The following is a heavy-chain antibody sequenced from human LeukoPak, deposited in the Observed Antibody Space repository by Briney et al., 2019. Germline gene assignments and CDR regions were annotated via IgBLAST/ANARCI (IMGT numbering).Heavy chain of an antibody. Sequence: SETLSLTCTVSGVAISSYYWSWIRQPPGKGLEWIGYIYYSGSTNYNPSLKSRVTISVDTSKNQFSLKLSSVTAADTAVYYCARDSSSGWYKWTNWGQGTLVTVSS. CDR2: IYYSGST. CDR3: ARDSSSGWYKWTN. CDR1: GVAISSYY. D-gene: IGHD6-19*01. J-gene: IGHJ4*02. V-gene: IGHV4-59*01.